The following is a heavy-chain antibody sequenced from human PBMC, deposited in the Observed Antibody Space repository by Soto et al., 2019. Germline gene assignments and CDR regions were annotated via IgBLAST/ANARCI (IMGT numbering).Heavy chain of an antibody. CDR3: ATLPDYYDSSGSYGGTLGY. CDR1: GGTFSSYA. V-gene: IGHV1-69*12. CDR2: IIPIFGTA. Sequence: QVQLVQSGAEVKKPGSSVKVSCKASGGTFSSYAISWVRQVPGQGLEWMGGIIPIFGTANYAQKFQGRVTITGDESTSTAYRELSSLRSEDTAVYYFATLPDYYDSSGSYGGTLGYGGKGTLVTVSS. D-gene: IGHD3-22*01. J-gene: IGHJ4*02.